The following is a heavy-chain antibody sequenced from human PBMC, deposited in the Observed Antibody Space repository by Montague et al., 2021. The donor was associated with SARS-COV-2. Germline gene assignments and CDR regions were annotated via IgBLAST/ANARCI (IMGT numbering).Heavy chain of an antibody. CDR2: XDWXDDK. D-gene: IGHD6-13*01. CDR1: GFSLITAGVS. V-gene: IGHV2-70*11. J-gene: IGHJ5*02. Sequence: PALVKPTQTLTLICTLSGFSLITAGVSVAWIRQSPGKPLEWLARXDWXDDKYYTTSLQTRLTISKDTSKDQVVLTMTNMDPADTAMYYCARLAAPGTKDWFDPWGQGVLVTVSS. CDR3: ARLAAPGTKDWFDP.